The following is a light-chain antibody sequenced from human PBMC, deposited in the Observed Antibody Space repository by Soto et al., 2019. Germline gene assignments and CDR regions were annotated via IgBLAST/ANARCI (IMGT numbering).Light chain of an antibody. J-gene: IGKJ1*01. CDR3: QQYGSSPPA. V-gene: IGKV3-20*01. CDR2: GAS. Sequence: EIVLTQSPGTLSLSPGARATLSCRASQSVSSSYLAWYQQKPGQAPRLLIYGASSRATGIPDRFSGSGSGTDVTITISRLEPEDCEVYDGQQYGSSPPAFGQGTKVDIK. CDR1: QSVSSSY.